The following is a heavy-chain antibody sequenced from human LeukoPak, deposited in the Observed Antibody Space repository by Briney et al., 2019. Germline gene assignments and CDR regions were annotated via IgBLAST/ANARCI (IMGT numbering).Heavy chain of an antibody. CDR3: ARDADPSHYYDSSGYYAMGY. CDR2: ISSNSSYI. Sequence: PGGSLRLSCAASGFTFSSYSMNWVRQAPGKGLEWVSSISSNSSYIYYADSVKGRFTISRDNAKNSLYLQMNSLRAEDTAVYYCARDADPSHYYDSSGYYAMGYWGQGTLVTVSS. D-gene: IGHD3-22*01. V-gene: IGHV3-21*01. J-gene: IGHJ4*02. CDR1: GFTFSSYS.